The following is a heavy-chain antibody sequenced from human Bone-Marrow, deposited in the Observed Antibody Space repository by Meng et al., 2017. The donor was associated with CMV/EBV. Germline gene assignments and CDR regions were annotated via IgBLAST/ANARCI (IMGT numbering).Heavy chain of an antibody. V-gene: IGHV3-21*01. CDR1: GFTFSNYG. J-gene: IGHJ6*02. Sequence: GESLKISCAASGFTFSNYGMSWVRQAPGKGLEWVSSISSSGTYIYYADSLKGRFTISRDNAKNSLYLQMNSLRADDTAVYYCARDQASPYSGSAPDVDYWGQGTTVTVSS. CDR3: ARDQASPYSGSAPDVDY. D-gene: IGHD6-19*01. CDR2: ISSSGTYI.